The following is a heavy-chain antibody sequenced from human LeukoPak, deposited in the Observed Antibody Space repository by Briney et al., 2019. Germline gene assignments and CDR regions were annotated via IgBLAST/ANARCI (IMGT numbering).Heavy chain of an antibody. CDR3: ATDALFSAY. Sequence: GGSLRLSCGASGFPFHNAWMSWVRQAPGKGLDWVGRIKSKADGGATDYAAAVQDKFTISRDDSESMLYLEMSSLTTDDTGVYFCATDALFSAYWGQGTLVTVSS. CDR1: GFPFHNAW. D-gene: IGHD2/OR15-2a*01. J-gene: IGHJ4*02. CDR2: IKSKADGGAT. V-gene: IGHV3-15*01.